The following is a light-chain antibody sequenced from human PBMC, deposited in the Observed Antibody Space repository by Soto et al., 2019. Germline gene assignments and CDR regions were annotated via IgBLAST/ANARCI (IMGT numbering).Light chain of an antibody. CDR2: EVS. CDR1: SGDVGGHNY. V-gene: IGLV2-14*01. CDR3: SSYTSSSTGV. Sequence: QSVLTQPASVSGSPGQSITIYCTGTSGDVGGHNYVSWYQQHPGKAPKLMIYEVSNRPSGVSNRFSGSKSGNTASLIISGLQAEDEADYYCSSYTSSSTGVFGGGTKLTVL. J-gene: IGLJ3*02.